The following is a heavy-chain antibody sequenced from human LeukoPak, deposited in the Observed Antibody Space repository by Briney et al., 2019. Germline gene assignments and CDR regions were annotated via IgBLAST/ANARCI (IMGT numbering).Heavy chain of an antibody. CDR1: GFTFDDYG. CDR3: ARLIRGVGD. D-gene: IGHD3-10*01. V-gene: IGHV3-74*01. Sequence: GGSLRLSCAASGFTFDDYGMSWVRQAPGKGLVWVSRINSDGSSTSYADSVKGRFTISRDNAKNTLYLQMNSLRAEDTAVYYCARLIRGVGDWGQGTLVTVSS. J-gene: IGHJ4*02. CDR2: INSDGSST.